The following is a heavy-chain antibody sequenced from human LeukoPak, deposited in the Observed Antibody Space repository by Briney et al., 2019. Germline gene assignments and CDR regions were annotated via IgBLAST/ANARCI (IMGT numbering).Heavy chain of an antibody. D-gene: IGHD3-3*02. CDR2: ISGSGGAT. CDR1: GFPFSSYA. V-gene: IGHV3-23*01. Sequence: GGSLRLSCEGSGFPFSSYAMSWVRQAPGKGLEWVSSISGSGGATYYADSVKGRFTISRDNSKNTLFLQMNSLRDEDTAVYFCAKDRRASITPSLFDDWGRGTLVTVSS. J-gene: IGHJ4*02. CDR3: AKDRRASITPSLFDD.